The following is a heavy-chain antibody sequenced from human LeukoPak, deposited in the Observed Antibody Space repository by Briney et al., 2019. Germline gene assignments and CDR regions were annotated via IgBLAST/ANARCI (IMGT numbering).Heavy chain of an antibody. CDR2: INHSGST. CDR1: GESFSGYG. D-gene: IGHD5-18*01. Sequence: SETLSLTCAVYGESFSGYGWSWIRQPPGKGVEWIGEINHSGSTNYNPSLKSRVTISVDTSKNQFSLKLSSVTAADTAVYYCARGVFVDTTMARYFDYWGQGTLVTVSS. CDR3: ARGVFVDTTMARYFDY. V-gene: IGHV4-34*01. J-gene: IGHJ4*02.